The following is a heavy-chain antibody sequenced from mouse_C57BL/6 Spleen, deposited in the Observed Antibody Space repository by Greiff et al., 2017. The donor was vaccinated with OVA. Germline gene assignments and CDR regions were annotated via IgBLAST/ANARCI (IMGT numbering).Heavy chain of an antibody. D-gene: IGHD1-1*01. V-gene: IGHV1-52*01. J-gene: IGHJ2*01. CDR1: GYTFTSYW. CDR3: ARSLYYYGSSYVGNFDY. Sequence: VQLQQPGAELVRPGSSVKLSCKASGYTFTSYWMHWVKQRPIQGLEWIGNIDPSDSETHYNQKFKDKATLTVDKSSSTAYMQLSSLTSDDSAVYYCARSLYYYGSSYVGNFDYWGQGTTLTVSS. CDR2: IDPSDSET.